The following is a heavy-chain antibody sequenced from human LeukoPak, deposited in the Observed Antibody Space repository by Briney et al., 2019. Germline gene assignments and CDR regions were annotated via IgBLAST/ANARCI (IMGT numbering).Heavy chain of an antibody. CDR2: IYYSGST. V-gene: IGHV4-59*01. CDR3: ARADADNDAFDI. CDR1: GGSISSYY. J-gene: IGHJ3*02. Sequence: SATLSLTCTVSGGSISSYYWSWIRQPPGKGLEWIGYIYYSGSTNYNPSLKSRVTISVDTSKNQFSLKLSSVTAADTAVYYCARADADNDAFDIWGQGTMVTVSS.